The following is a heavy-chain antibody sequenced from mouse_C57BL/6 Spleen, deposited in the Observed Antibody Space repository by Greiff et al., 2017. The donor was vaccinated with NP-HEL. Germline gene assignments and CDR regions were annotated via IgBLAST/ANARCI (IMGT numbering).Heavy chain of an antibody. D-gene: IGHD1-1*01. J-gene: IGHJ1*03. CDR1: GYTFTDYE. V-gene: IGHV1-15*01. CDR2: IDPETGGT. CDR3: TRDHYYGSSLGYFDV. Sequence: VQLKQSGAELVRPGASVTLSCKASGYTFTDYEMHWVKQTPVHGLEWIGAIDPETGGTAYNQKFKGKAILTADKSSSTAYMELRSLTSEDSAVYYCTRDHYYGSSLGYFDVWGTGTTVTVSS.